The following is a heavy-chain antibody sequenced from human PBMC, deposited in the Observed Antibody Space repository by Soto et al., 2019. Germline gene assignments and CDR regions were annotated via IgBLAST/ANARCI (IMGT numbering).Heavy chain of an antibody. CDR1: SGNITGSNG. V-gene: IGHV4-4*02. Sequence: SETQSHTCDVSSGNITGSNGWTWVRQPPGKGLEWLGKISHSGTVNYNATLRSRVTISVDKPKNQLSLKLMSVTAADTAVYYCARDYDGFDYWGPGILVTVAS. D-gene: IGHD3-16*01. CDR2: ISHSGTV. J-gene: IGHJ4*02. CDR3: ARDYDGFDY.